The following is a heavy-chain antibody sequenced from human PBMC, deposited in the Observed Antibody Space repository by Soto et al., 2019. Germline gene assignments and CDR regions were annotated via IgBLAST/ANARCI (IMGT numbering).Heavy chain of an antibody. CDR1: GFTFSSYG. V-gene: IGHV3-33*01. J-gene: IGHJ4*02. D-gene: IGHD5-18*01. CDR2: IWYDGSNK. Sequence: QVQLVESGGGVVQPGRSLRLSCAASGFTFSSYGMHWVRQAPGKGLEWVAVIWYDGSNKYYADSVKGRFTISRDNSKNARYMQMNSLRAEDMAVYYCAREHSGYSYGRDSVHFDYWGQGALVTVSS. CDR3: AREHSGYSYGRDSVHFDY.